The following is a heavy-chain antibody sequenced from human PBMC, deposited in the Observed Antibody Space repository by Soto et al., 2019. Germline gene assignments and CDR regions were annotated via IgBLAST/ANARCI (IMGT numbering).Heavy chain of an antibody. CDR1: GFSFNSYA. CDR3: AKDRPGYCSDGLCYEHFHYGMDV. J-gene: IGHJ6*02. D-gene: IGHD2-15*01. V-gene: IGHV3-30*04. CDR2: ITFDGSSQ. Sequence: QVQLVESGGRVVHPGTSLRLSCEVSGFSFNSYAMHWVRQAPGKGLEWVAAITFDGSSQFYAGSVRGRLTISRDNSRNTLFLDMTSLRPEDTAMYFCAKDRPGYCSDGLCYEHFHYGMDVWGQGTTVTV.